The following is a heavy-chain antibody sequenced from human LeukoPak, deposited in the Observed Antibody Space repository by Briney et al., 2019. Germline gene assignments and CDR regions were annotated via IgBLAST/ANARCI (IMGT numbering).Heavy chain of an antibody. CDR1: GFTFSSYG. Sequence: GGSLRLSCAASGFTFSSYGMHRVRQAPGKGLEWVAVIWYDGSNKYYADSVKGRFTISRDNSKNTLYLQMNSLRAEDTAVYYCARDDHYGDYVGFDYWGQGTLVTVSS. CDR2: IWYDGSNK. D-gene: IGHD4-17*01. J-gene: IGHJ4*02. CDR3: ARDDHYGDYVGFDY. V-gene: IGHV3-33*01.